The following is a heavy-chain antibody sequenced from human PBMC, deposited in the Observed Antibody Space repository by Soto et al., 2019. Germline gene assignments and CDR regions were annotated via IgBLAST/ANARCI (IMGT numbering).Heavy chain of an antibody. CDR2: ISSSSSTI. Sequence: PGGSLRLSCAASGFTFSSYSMNWVRQAPGKGLEWVSYISSSSSTIYYADSVKGRFTISRDNAKNSLYLQMNSLRAEDTAVYYCASSEYCTNGVCYTVLDYGGQGPLVTVSS. J-gene: IGHJ4*02. V-gene: IGHV3-48*01. CDR3: ASSEYCTNGVCYTVLDY. D-gene: IGHD2-8*01. CDR1: GFTFSSYS.